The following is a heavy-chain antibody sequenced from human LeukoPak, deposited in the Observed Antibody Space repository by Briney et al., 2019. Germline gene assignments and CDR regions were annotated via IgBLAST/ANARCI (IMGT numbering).Heavy chain of an antibody. D-gene: IGHD3-16*01. CDR2: IRSKSDGGTT. V-gene: IGHV3-15*01. Sequence: PGGSLRLSXAASGFTFNTAWMAWVRQAPGKGLEWVGRIRSKSDGGTTYYAAPVKGRFTISRDDSKNTLYLQMNSLKIEDTALYYCTTDLRLWGQSTLVTVSS. CDR1: GFTFNTAW. J-gene: IGHJ1*01. CDR3: TTDLRL.